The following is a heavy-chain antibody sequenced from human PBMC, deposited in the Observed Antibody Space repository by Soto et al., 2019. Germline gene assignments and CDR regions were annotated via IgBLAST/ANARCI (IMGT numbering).Heavy chain of an antibody. D-gene: IGHD3-9*01. J-gene: IGHJ4*02. Sequence: PSETLSLTCTVSGGSISSYYWSWIRQPPGKGLEWIGYIYYFGSTNYNYNPSLKSRVTISVDTSKNQFSLKLSSVTAADTAVYYCARHSPDADWLSQFDYWGQGTLVTVSX. CDR3: ARHSPDADWLSQFDY. CDR2: IYYFGSTNY. CDR1: GGSISSYY. V-gene: IGHV4-59*08.